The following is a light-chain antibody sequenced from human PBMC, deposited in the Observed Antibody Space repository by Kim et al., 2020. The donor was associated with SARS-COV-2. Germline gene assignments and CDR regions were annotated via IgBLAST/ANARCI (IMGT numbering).Light chain of an antibody. J-gene: IGLJ2*01. CDR2: KDS. CDR1: VLAKKY. V-gene: IGLV3-27*01. Sequence: VCPGKTARITCSGDVLAKKYARWFQQKPGQAPVLVIYKDSERPSGIPERFSGSSSGTTVTLTISGAQVEDEADYYCYSAADNNRVFGGGTQLTVL. CDR3: YSAADNNRV.